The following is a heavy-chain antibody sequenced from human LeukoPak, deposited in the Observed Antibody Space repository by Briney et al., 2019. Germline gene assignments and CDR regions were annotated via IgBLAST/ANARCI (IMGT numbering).Heavy chain of an antibody. CDR3: AKAYGSGYWYFDL. CDR2: ISWNSGSI. J-gene: IGHJ2*01. CDR1: GFTFDDYA. Sequence: GGSLRLSCAASGFTFDDYAMHWVRHAPGKGLEWVSGISWNSGSIGYADSVKGRFTISRDNAKNSLYLQMNSLRAEDTALYYCAKAYGSGYWYFDLWGRGTLVTVSS. D-gene: IGHD3-10*01. V-gene: IGHV3-9*01.